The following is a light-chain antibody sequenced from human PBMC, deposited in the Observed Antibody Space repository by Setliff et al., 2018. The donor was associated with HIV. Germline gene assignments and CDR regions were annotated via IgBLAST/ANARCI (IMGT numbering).Light chain of an antibody. CDR3: QSSKV. CDR1: SGSIASNY. CDR2: EDN. J-gene: IGLJ2*01. V-gene: IGLV6-57*01. Sequence: NFMLTQPHSVSESPGKTVTISCTRSSGSIASNYVQWYQQRPGTSPTTVIYEDNQRPSGVPDRFSGSINSSSNSASLTISGLKTEDEVDYYCQSSKVFGGGTK.